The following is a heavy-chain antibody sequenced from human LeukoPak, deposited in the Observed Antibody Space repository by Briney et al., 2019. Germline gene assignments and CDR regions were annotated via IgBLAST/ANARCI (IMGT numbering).Heavy chain of an antibody. V-gene: IGHV4-34*01. Sequence: TSETLSLTCAVYGGSFSGYYWSWIRQPPGNGLEWIGEINHSGSTYYNPSLKSRVTISVDTSKNQFSLKLSSVTAADTAVYYCARHAFGTMARGGDFAYWGQSTLVTVSS. CDR1: GGSFSGYY. J-gene: IGHJ4*02. CDR2: INHSGST. CDR3: ARHAFGTMARGGDFAY. D-gene: IGHD3-10*01.